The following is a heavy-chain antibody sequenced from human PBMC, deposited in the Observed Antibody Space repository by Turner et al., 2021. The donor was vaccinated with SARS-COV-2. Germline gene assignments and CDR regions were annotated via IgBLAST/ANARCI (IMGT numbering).Heavy chain of an antibody. CDR1: GFTFSDYS. V-gene: IGHV3-15*01. D-gene: IGHD3-9*01. CDR2: IKSKTDGETT. Sequence: EVQLVASGGGLVKPGGSLRLSCASSGFTFSDYSMTWVRQDPGKGLEWVARIKSKTDGETTDYAAPVKGRFTVSRDDSKDTVYLQMNSLRSEDTATYHCATEYRFDVLTGRYYKGMDVWGQGTTVIVPS. J-gene: IGHJ6*02. CDR3: ATEYRFDVLTGRYYKGMDV.